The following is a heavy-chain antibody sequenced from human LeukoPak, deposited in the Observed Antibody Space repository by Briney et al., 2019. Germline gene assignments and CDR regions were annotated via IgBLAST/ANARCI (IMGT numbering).Heavy chain of an antibody. CDR3: AKCMSATGVCLNFDS. Sequence: GGSLRLSCEASGFIFMSYAMSWVRQAPGKGLQWVSGISGSDSSTYYTDSAEGSTYYTDSAEGRFTISRDNSKNTVYLQINSLRAEDTAVYYCAKCMSATGVCLNFDSWGQGILVTVSS. CDR2: ISGSDSSTYYTDSAEGST. J-gene: IGHJ4*02. CDR1: GFIFMSYA. D-gene: IGHD2-8*01. V-gene: IGHV3-23*01.